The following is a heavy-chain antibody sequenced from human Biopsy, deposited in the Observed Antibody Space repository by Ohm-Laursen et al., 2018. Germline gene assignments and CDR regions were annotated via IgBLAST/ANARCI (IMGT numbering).Heavy chain of an antibody. J-gene: IGHJ4*02. CDR1: GGSISNNNYY. CDR2: IFYRGST. D-gene: IGHD5-12*01. CDR3: ARLGSGDYFPTFFDF. V-gene: IGHV4-39*07. Sequence: SETLSLTCTVSGGSISNNNYYWGWIRQPPGKGLEWIGSIFYRGSTRYKPSLRSRVNISVDTSKNQFSLKLSSVTAADTAVYYCARLGSGDYFPTFFDFWGQGALVTVSS.